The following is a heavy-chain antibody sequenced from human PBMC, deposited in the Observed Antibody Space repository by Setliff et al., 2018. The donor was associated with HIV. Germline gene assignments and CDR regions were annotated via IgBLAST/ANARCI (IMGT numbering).Heavy chain of an antibody. CDR2: IYTSGRT. Sequence: SETLSLTCTVSGGSISSGSYYWSWIRQPAEKGLEWIGHIYTSGRTNYNPSLKSQLAISLDTSKNQSSLNLTSVTAADTAVYFCARLKAVVRYFDYWGQGTLVTVSS. CDR3: ARLKAVVRYFDY. D-gene: IGHD6-19*01. CDR1: GGSISSGSYY. J-gene: IGHJ4*02. V-gene: IGHV4-61*09.